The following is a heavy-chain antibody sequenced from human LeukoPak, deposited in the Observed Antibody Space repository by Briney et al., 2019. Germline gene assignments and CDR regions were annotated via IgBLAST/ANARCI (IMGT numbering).Heavy chain of an antibody. CDR2: VYYNGNT. Sequence: GSLRLSCAASGFTFSSYAMSWVRQAPGKGLEWIANVYYNGNTYYSPSLKSRITISVDVSKNQFSLKVTSVTAADTAVYYCASLLVPGNFDYWGQGTLVTVSP. V-gene: IGHV4-38-2*01. CDR3: ASLLVPGNFDY. D-gene: IGHD2-8*02. CDR1: GFTFSSYA. J-gene: IGHJ4*02.